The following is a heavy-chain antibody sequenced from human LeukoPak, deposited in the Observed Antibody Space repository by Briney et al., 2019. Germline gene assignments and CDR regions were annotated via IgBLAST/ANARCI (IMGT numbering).Heavy chain of an antibody. CDR3: ARGSWNDDYNWFDP. V-gene: IGHV3-74*01. J-gene: IGHJ5*02. D-gene: IGHD1-1*01. CDR1: GFTFSSYW. CDR2: INSDGSST. Sequence: PGGSLRLSCAASGFTFSSYWMHWVRQAPGKGLVWVSRINSDGSSTSYADSVKGRFTISRDNAKNSLYLQMNSLRAEDTAVYYCARGSWNDDYNWFDPWGQGTLVTVSS.